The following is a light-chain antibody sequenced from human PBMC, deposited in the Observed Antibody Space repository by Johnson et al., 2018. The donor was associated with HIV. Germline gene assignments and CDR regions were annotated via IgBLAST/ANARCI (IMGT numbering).Light chain of an antibody. J-gene: IGLJ1*01. CDR1: SSNIGNNY. CDR3: GIWDSRLRSYV. Sequence: QSVLTQPPSVSAAPGQKVTISCSGSSSNIGNNYVSWYQQLPGTAPKLLIYDNNKRPSGIPDRFSGSKSGTSATLGITGLPTGAAADYYGGIWDSRLRSYVFGTGTKVTVL. CDR2: DNN. V-gene: IGLV1-51*01.